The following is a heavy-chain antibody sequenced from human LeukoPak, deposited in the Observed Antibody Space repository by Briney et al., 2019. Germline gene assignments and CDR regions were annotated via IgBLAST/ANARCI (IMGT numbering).Heavy chain of an antibody. CDR2: IYPGDSDT. D-gene: IGHD6-19*01. CDR1: GYSFTSYW. CDR3: ARRGIAVAVTDWYFDL. J-gene: IGHJ2*01. Sequence: GESLKISCKGSGYSFTSYWIGWVRQMPGKGLEWMGIIYPGDSDTRYSPSFQGQVTISADKSISTAYLQWSSLKASDTAMYYCARRGIAVAVTDWYFDLWGRGTLVTVSS. V-gene: IGHV5-51*01.